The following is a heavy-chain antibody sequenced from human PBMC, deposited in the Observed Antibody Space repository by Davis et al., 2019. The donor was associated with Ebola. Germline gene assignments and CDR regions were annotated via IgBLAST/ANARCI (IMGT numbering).Heavy chain of an antibody. CDR3: ARVKTYYYGSGSYYVDY. Sequence: GSLRLSCTVSGGSISSGGYYWSWIRQPPGKGLEWIGKINHSGSTNYNPSLKSRVTISVDTSKNQFSLKLSSVTAADTAVYYCARVKTYYYGSGSYYVDYWGQGTLVTVSS. CDR2: INHSGST. J-gene: IGHJ4*02. D-gene: IGHD3-10*01. V-gene: IGHV4-39*07. CDR1: GGSISSGGYY.